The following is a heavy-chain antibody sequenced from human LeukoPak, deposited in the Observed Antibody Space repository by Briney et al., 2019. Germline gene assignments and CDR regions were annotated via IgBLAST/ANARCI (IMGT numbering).Heavy chain of an antibody. CDR2: IKQDGSEK. D-gene: IGHD4-11*01. V-gene: IGHV3-7*01. CDR1: GFTFSSYW. Sequence: PGGSLRLSCAASGFTFSSYWMSWVRQAPGKGLEWVANIKQDGSEKYYVDSVKGRFTISRDSAKNSLYLQMNSLRAEDTAVYYCARRMTTVTAYFDYWGQGTLVTVSS. CDR3: ARRMTTVTAYFDY. J-gene: IGHJ4*02.